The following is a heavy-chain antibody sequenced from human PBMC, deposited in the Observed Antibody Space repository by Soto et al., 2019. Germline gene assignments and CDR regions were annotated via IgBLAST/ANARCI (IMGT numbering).Heavy chain of an antibody. J-gene: IGHJ3*02. CDR2: IKSKTDGGTT. CDR3: TTERIVGATFLDAFDI. CDR1: GFTFSNAW. D-gene: IGHD1-26*01. Sequence: GSLRLSCAASGFTFSNAWMNWVRQAPGKGLEWVGRIKSKTDGGTTDYAAPVKGRFTISRDDSKNTLYLQMNSLKTEDTAVYYCTTERIVGATFLDAFDIWGQGTMVTVSS. V-gene: IGHV3-15*07.